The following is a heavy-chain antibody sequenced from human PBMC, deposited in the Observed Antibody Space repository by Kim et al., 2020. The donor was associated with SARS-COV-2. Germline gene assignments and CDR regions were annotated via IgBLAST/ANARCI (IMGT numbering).Heavy chain of an antibody. V-gene: IGHV1-3*04. CDR2: INTGNGDT. CDR3: ARDLWSRQFDY. CDR1: GYTFRIYG. J-gene: IGHJ4*02. D-gene: IGHD3-10*01. Sequence: ASVKVSCKTSGYTFRIYGIHWVRQAPGQRLEWMGWINTGNGDTKYSQTLQGRVTITRDSYATTVYMELTSLTSEDTAVYYCARDLWSRQFDYWGQGTLVTVSS.